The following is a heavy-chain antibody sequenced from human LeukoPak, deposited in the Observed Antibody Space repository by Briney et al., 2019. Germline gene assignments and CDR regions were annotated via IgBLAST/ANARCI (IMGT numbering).Heavy chain of an antibody. Sequence: PGGSLRLSCTASGFTFGDYAMSWVRQAPGKGLEWVSYISSSSSTIYYADSVKGRFTISRDNAKNSLYLQMNSLRAEDTAVYYCARGGSYYNNWFDPWGQGTLVTVSS. CDR3: ARGGSYYNNWFDP. CDR1: GFTFGDYA. D-gene: IGHD1-26*01. J-gene: IGHJ5*02. CDR2: ISSSSSTI. V-gene: IGHV3-48*01.